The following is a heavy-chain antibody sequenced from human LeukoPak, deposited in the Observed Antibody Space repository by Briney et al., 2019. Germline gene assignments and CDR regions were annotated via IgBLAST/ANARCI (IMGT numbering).Heavy chain of an antibody. D-gene: IGHD6-13*01. J-gene: IGHJ4*02. CDR3: ARGPSWYYFDY. Sequence: QTLSLTCTVAGGSISSYYWSWIRQPAGEVLEWIGYIYYSGSTNYNPSLKSRVTISVDTSKNQFSLKLSSVTAADTTVYYCARGPSWYYFDYWGQGTLVTVSS. V-gene: IGHV4-59*01. CDR2: IYYSGST. CDR1: GGSISSYY.